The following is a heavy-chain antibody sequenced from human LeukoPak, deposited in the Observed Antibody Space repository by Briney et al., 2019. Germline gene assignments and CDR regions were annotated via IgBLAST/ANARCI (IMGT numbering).Heavy chain of an antibody. J-gene: IGHJ4*02. V-gene: IGHV1-8*01. Sequence: GGSVKVSCKASGYTFTSYDINWVRQATGQGLEWMGWMNANSGNAGYAQKFQGRVTVTRNSSISTAYMELRSLRCEDTAVYYCAGRIATGGTRIGYWGQGTLVTVSS. CDR2: MNANSGNA. CDR3: AGRIATGGTRIGY. CDR1: GYTFTSYD. D-gene: IGHD6-13*01.